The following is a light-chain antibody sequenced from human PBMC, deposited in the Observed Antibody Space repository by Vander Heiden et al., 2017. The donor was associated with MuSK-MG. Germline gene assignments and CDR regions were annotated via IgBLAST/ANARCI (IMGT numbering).Light chain of an antibody. CDR2: EVS. CDR1: SSDVGGYNY. CDR3: SSYAGSNNWV. Sequence: SALPQPASASGSPGQSVTISCTGTSSDVGGYNYVSWYQQHPGKAPKLMIYEVSKRPSGFPDRFSGSKSGNTASLTVSGLQAEDEADYYCSSYAGSNNWVFGGGTKLTVL. J-gene: IGLJ3*02. V-gene: IGLV2-8*01.